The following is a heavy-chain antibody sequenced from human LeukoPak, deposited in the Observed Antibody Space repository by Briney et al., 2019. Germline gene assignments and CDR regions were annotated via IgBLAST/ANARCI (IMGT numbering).Heavy chain of an antibody. CDR2: ISGSGTNT. J-gene: IGHJ3*02. D-gene: IGHD1-1*01. CDR1: GFTFSSYA. Sequence: GGSLRLSCAASGFTFSSYAMSWVRQAPGKGLEWVSSISGSGTNTYYADSVKGRFTISRDNSKNTLHLQMNSLRAEDTAVYYCAKAHGLQSATSNYAFHIWGQGTMVTVSS. V-gene: IGHV3-23*01. CDR3: AKAHGLQSATSNYAFHI.